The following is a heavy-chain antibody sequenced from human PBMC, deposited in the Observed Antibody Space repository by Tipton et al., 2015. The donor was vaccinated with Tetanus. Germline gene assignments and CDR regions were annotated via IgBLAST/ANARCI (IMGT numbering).Heavy chain of an antibody. V-gene: IGHV4-59*08. J-gene: IGHJ4*02. Sequence: TLSLTCTVSGGSITSSYWSWIRQPPGKRLEWIGYIYYSGSTNYNPSLKSRVTISVDTSKNQFSLKLSSVTAADTAVYYCARQKRGYSYGAFDYWGQGTLVTVSS. CDR2: IYYSGST. CDR3: ARQKRGYSYGAFDY. CDR1: GGSITSSY. D-gene: IGHD5-18*01.